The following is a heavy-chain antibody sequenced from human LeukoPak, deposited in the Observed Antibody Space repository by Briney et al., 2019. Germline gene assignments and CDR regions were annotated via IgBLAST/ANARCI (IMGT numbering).Heavy chain of an antibody. V-gene: IGHV1-18*01. CDR2: ISAYNGNT. D-gene: IGHD3-3*01. CDR3: ARGTIFGVVNNPYYYYMDV. CDR1: GYTFTSYG. Sequence: ASVKVSCKASGYTFTSYGISWVRQAPGQGLEWMGWISAYNGNTNYAQKLQGRVTMTTDTSTSTAYMELRSLRSHDTAVYYCARGTIFGVVNNPYYYYMDVWGKGTTVTVSS. J-gene: IGHJ6*03.